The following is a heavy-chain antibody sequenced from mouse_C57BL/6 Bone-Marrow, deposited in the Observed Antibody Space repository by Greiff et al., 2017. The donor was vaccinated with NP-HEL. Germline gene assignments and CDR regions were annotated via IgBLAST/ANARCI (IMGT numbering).Heavy chain of an antibody. CDR2: ISSGGDYI. V-gene: IGHV5-9-1*02. J-gene: IGHJ1*03. D-gene: IGHD1-1*01. CDR1: GFTFSSYA. Sequence: EVQRVESGAGLVKPGGSLKLSCAASGFTFSSYAMSWVRQTPEKRLEWVAYISSGGDYIYYADTVKGRFTISRDNARNTLYLQMSSLKSEDTAMYYCTRDRGSSYLWYFDVWGTGTTVTVSS. CDR3: TRDRGSSYLWYFDV.